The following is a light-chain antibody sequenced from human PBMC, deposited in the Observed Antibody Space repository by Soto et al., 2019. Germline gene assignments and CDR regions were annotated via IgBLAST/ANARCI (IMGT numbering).Light chain of an antibody. Sequence: EIVLTQSPGTLSLSPGERATLSCRASQSVSTTYLGWYQQKPGQAPRLLIYCASTRATGIPDWFSGSGSGTDFTLAISRLEPEDFAVYCCQQYGNSPWRVGQGTKVEIK. J-gene: IGKJ1*01. CDR2: CAS. CDR1: QSVSTTY. V-gene: IGKV3-20*01. CDR3: QQYGNSPWR.